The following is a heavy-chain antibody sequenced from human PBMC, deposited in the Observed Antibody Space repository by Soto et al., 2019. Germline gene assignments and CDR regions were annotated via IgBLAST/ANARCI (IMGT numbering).Heavy chain of an antibody. D-gene: IGHD3-9*01. CDR3: ATEDYDILTGYYGHDAFDI. Sequence: QVQLQESGPGLVKPSGTLSLTCAVSGGSISSSNWWSWVRQPPGKGLEWIGEIYHSGSTNYNPSLTSRVTISVDKSKNQFSLKLSSVTAADTAVYYCATEDYDILTGYYGHDAFDIWGQGTMVTVSS. V-gene: IGHV4-4*02. CDR2: IYHSGST. J-gene: IGHJ3*02. CDR1: GGSISSSNW.